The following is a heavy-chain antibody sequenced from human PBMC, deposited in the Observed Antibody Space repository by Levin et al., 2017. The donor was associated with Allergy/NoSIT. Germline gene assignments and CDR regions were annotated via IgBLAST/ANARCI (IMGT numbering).Heavy chain of an antibody. CDR3: ASLYVYGSGSLRSVDY. CDR2: ISSSGSTI. Sequence: GGSLRLSCAASGFTFSSYEMNWVRQAPGKGLEWVSYISSSGSTIYYADSVKGRFTISRDNAKNSLYLQMNSLRAEDTAVYYCASLYVYGSGSLRSVDYWGQGTLVTVSS. D-gene: IGHD3-10*01. V-gene: IGHV3-48*03. J-gene: IGHJ4*02. CDR1: GFTFSSYE.